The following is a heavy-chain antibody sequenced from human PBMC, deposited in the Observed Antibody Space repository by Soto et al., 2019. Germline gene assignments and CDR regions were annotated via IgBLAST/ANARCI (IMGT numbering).Heavy chain of an antibody. CDR2: ISGSGGST. CDR3: AKGSYYYDSSGSEFDY. J-gene: IGHJ4*02. V-gene: IGHV3-23*01. CDR1: GFTFSSYA. D-gene: IGHD3-22*01. Sequence: VGSLRHSCAASGFTFSSYAMSWVRQAPGKGLEWVSAISGSGGSTYYADSVKGRFTISRDNSKNTLYLQMNSLRAEDTAVYYCAKGSYYYDSSGSEFDYWGQGTLVTVSS.